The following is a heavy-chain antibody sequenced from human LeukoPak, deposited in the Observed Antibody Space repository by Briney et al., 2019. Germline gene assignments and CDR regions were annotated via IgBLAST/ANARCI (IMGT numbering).Heavy chain of an antibody. V-gene: IGHV3-21*01. CDR1: GFTFSNYG. Sequence: PGGSLRLSCAASGFTFSNYGMNWVRQTPDKGLEWVASISSTSSYIYYTDSVRGRFTISRDNTKNSLYLQMNSLRAEDTAVYYCARVATMVRVPLDALDIWGQGTMVSVSS. D-gene: IGHD3-10*01. CDR2: ISSTSSYI. CDR3: ARVATMVRVPLDALDI. J-gene: IGHJ3*02.